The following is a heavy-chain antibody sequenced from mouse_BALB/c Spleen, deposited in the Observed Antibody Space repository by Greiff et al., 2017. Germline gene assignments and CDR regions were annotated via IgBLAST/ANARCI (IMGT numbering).Heavy chain of an antibody. J-gene: IGHJ3*01. V-gene: IGHV1-69*02. CDR2: IDPSDSYT. D-gene: IGHD2-4*01. Sequence: VQLQQPGAELVKPGASVKLSCKASGYTFTSYWMHWVKQRPGQGLEWIGEIDPSDSYTNYNQKFKGKATLTVDTSSSTAYMQLSSLTSEDSAIYYCARVRGTMITLFAYWGQGTLVTVSA. CDR3: ARVRGTMITLFAY. CDR1: GYTFTSYW.